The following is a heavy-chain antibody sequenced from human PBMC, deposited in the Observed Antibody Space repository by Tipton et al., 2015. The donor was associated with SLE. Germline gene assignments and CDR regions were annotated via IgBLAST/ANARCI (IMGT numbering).Heavy chain of an antibody. V-gene: IGHV4-39*07. D-gene: IGHD1-14*01. CDR3: AGGPAAELDY. J-gene: IGHJ4*02. Sequence: TLSLTCTVSGGSLTSSSFYWGWIRQPPEMGLEWIGDVRHRGTTNYNPPLHSRVTISLNRSKNQFSLKPSSVTAADTAVYYCAGGPAAELDYWGQGTLVTVSS. CDR1: GGSLTSSSFY. CDR2: VRHRGTT.